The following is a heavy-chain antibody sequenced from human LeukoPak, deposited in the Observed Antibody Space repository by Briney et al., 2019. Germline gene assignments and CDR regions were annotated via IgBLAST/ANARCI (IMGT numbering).Heavy chain of an antibody. CDR1: GGSISNYY. J-gene: IGHJ5*02. CDR2: IFARQNT. V-gene: IGHV4-4*08. D-gene: IGHD2/OR15-2a*01. Sequence: SETLSLTCTVSGGSISNYYWSWIRQPPGKGLEWIGHIFARQNTNYNPSLKSRLTILEDTSKNQFSLKLTSVTAADTAVYYCARGLLSMIREGSLLGRIDPWGQGTLVIVSS. CDR3: ARGLLSMIREGSLLGRIDP.